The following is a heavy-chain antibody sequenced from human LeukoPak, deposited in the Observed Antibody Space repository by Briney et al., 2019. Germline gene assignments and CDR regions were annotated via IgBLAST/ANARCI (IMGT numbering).Heavy chain of an antibody. CDR1: GFTFSNYA. CDR3: TKGTIWLPFDY. CDR2: ISGSGGST. Sequence: GGSLRLSCTASGFTFSNYALSWVRQAPGKGLEWVSAISGSGGSTYYADSVKGRFTISRDNSKNTLYLQMNSLRAEDTAVYYCTKGTIWLPFDYWGQGTLVTVSS. V-gene: IGHV3-23*01. J-gene: IGHJ4*02. D-gene: IGHD5-18*01.